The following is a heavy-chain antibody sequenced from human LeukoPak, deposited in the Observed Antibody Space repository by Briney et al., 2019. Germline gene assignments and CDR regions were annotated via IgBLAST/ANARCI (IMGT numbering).Heavy chain of an antibody. CDR3: AIDLYGDYPTAFDY. Sequence: GGSLRLSCAASGFTFSSYAMHWVRQAPGKGLEWVAVISYDGSNKYYADSVKGRFTISRDNSKNTLYLQMNSLRAEDTAVYYCAIDLYGDYPTAFDYWGQGTLVTVSS. D-gene: IGHD4-17*01. CDR2: ISYDGSNK. J-gene: IGHJ4*02. CDR1: GFTFSSYA. V-gene: IGHV3-30-3*01.